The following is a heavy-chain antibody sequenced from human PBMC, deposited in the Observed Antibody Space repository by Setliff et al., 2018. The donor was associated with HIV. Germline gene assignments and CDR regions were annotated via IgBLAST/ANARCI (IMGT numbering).Heavy chain of an antibody. J-gene: IGHJ4*02. CDR2: ISASGGST. CDR3: AKVPTWGSADY. Sequence: GGSLRLSCAASGFTFSSYAMSWVRQAPGKGLEWVSVISASGGSTYYADSVKGRFTISRDNSKNTLYLQMNSLRAEDTALYFCAKVPTWGSADYWGQGTLVTVSS. CDR1: GFTFSSYA. D-gene: IGHD3-16*01. V-gene: IGHV3-23*01.